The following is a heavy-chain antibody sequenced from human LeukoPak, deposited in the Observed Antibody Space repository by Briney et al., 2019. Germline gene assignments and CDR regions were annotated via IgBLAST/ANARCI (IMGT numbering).Heavy chain of an antibody. Sequence: GASVKVSRKTSGYSFTDYYMHWVRQAPGQGLEWMGWINPNSGGTSSARKFQGRVTMTRDTSITTVYMEVRWLTSDDTAVYYCARADRLHGGPYLIGPWGQGTLVTVTS. CDR3: ARADRLHGGPYLIGP. J-gene: IGHJ5*02. D-gene: IGHD2-21*01. CDR2: INPNSGGT. CDR1: GYSFTDYY. V-gene: IGHV1-2*02.